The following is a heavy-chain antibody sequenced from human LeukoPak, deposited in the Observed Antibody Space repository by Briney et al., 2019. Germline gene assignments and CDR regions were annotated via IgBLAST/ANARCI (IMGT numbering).Heavy chain of an antibody. CDR2: MNPNSGNT. CDR1: GYTFTSYD. CDR3: ARIIAVAPHYYMDV. V-gene: IGHV1-8*03. Sequence: ASVKVSCKASGYTFTSYDINWVRQATGQGLEWMGWMNPNSGNTGYAQKFQGRVTITRNTSISTAYMELSSLRSEDTAVYYCARIIAVAPHYYMDVWGKGTTVTVSS. D-gene: IGHD6-19*01. J-gene: IGHJ6*03.